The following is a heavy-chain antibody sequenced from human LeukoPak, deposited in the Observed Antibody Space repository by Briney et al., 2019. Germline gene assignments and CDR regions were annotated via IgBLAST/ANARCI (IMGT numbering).Heavy chain of an antibody. CDR1: GGSISSYY. CDR2: IYTSGST. J-gene: IGHJ4*02. D-gene: IGHD4-23*01. V-gene: IGHV4-4*07. CDR3: ARGYYGGNPGGFDY. Sequence: SETLSLTCTVSGGSISSYYWSWIRQPAGKGLEWIGRIYTSGSTNYNPSLKSRVTMSADTSKNQFSLKLSSVTAADTAVYYCARGYYGGNPGGFDYWGQGTLVTVSS.